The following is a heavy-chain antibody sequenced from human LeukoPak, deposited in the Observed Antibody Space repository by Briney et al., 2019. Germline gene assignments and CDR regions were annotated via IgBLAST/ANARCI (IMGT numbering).Heavy chain of an antibody. CDR1: GGSISSYY. Sequence: SETLSLTCTVSGGSISSYYWSWIRQPPGKGLEWIGYIYSSGSTNYNPPFKSRVTISVDTSKEQFSLKLSSVTAADTALYYCARTYSTSSNFDYWGQGTLVTVSS. J-gene: IGHJ4*02. CDR2: IYSSGST. CDR3: ARTYSTSSNFDY. D-gene: IGHD2-2*01. V-gene: IGHV4-4*09.